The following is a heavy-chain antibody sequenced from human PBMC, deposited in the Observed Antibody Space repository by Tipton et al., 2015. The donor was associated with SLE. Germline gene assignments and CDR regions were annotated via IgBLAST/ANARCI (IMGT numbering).Heavy chain of an antibody. V-gene: IGHV4-59*12. J-gene: IGHJ4*02. Sequence: TLSLTCTVSGGSISSYYWSWIRQPPGKGLEWIGYIYYSGSTNYNPSLKSRVTMSVDTSKNQFSLKLSSVTAADTAVYYCARSAYLNTDYFDYWGQGTLVTVSS. D-gene: IGHD3-16*01. CDR2: IYYSGST. CDR3: ARSAYLNTDYFDY. CDR1: GGSISSYY.